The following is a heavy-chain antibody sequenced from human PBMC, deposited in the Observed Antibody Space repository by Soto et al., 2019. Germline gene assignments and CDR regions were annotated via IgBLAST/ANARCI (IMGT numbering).Heavy chain of an antibody. D-gene: IGHD2-15*01. J-gene: IGHJ6*04. CDR1: GYTFTSYG. Sequence: ASVKVSCKASGYTFTSYGISWVRQAPGQGLEWMGWISAYNGNTNYAQKLQGRVTMTTDTSTSTAYMELRSLRSDDTAVYYCARSDSDGDIVVVVAAMDVWGKGTKVTVSS. CDR3: ARSDSDGDIVVVVAAMDV. V-gene: IGHV1-18*01. CDR2: ISAYNGNT.